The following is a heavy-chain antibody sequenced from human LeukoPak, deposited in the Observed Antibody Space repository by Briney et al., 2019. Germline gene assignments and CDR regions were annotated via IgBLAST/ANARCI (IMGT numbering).Heavy chain of an antibody. CDR3: AKDVEYAPDYYYMDV. CDR2: ISYDGSNK. CDR1: GFTFSSYG. Sequence: GRSLRLSCAASGFTFSSYGMHWVRQAPGKGLEWVAVISYDGSNKYYADSVKGRFTISRDNSKNTLYLQMNSLRAEDTAVYYCAKDVEYAPDYYYMDVWGKGTTVTVSS. J-gene: IGHJ6*03. D-gene: IGHD2-8*01. V-gene: IGHV3-30*18.